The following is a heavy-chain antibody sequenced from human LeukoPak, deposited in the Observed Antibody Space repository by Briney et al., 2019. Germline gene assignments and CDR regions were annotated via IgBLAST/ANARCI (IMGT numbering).Heavy chain of an antibody. CDR2: ISAYNGNT. CDR1: GYTFTSYG. J-gene: IGHJ4*02. V-gene: IGHV1-18*01. Sequence: ASVKVSCKASGYTFTSYGISWVRQAPGQWLEWMGWISAYNGNTNYAQKLQGRVTMTTDTSTSTAYMELRSLRSDDTAVYYCARDTLWFGESIFDYWGQGTLVTVSS. D-gene: IGHD3-10*01. CDR3: ARDTLWFGESIFDY.